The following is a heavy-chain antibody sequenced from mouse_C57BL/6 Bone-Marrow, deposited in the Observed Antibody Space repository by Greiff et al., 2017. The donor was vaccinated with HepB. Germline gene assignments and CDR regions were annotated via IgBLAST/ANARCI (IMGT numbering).Heavy chain of an antibody. CDR1: GFTFSDFY. Sequence: EVKLMESGGGLVQSGRSLRLSCATSGFTFSDFYMEWVRQAPGKGLEWIAASRNKANDYTTEYSASVKGRFIVSRDTSQSILYLQLNALRAEDTAIYYCARDYYGSSPPIAMDYWGQGTSVTVSS. D-gene: IGHD1-1*01. J-gene: IGHJ4*01. CDR3: ARDYYGSSPPIAMDY. CDR2: SRNKANDYTT. V-gene: IGHV7-1*01.